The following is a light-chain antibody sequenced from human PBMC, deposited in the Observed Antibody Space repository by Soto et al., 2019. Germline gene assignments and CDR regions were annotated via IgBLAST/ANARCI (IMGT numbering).Light chain of an antibody. CDR3: QQYSTYSRT. V-gene: IGKV1-5*03. Sequence: DIQMTQSPSTLSASVGDRVTITCRASQSISSWLAWYQHKPGKAPKLLIYKASNLENGVPSRFSGSGSGTEFTLTISSLQPDDFATYYCQQYSTYSRTFGQGTKVEIK. J-gene: IGKJ1*01. CDR2: KAS. CDR1: QSISSW.